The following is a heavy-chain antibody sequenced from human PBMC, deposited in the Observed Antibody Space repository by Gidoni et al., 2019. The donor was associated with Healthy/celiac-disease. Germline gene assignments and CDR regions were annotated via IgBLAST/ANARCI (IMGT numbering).Heavy chain of an antibody. V-gene: IGHV1-24*01. CDR3: ASPIPTNYYGMDV. Sequence: QVQLVQSGAAVKQPGASGKVSCKVSVYTLTELSMHWVRQAPGKGLEWMGGFNPEDGEPIYAQKFQGEITMTEDTSTDTAYMELGSLRSEDTAVYYCASPIPTNYYGMDVWGQGTTVTVSS. J-gene: IGHJ6*02. CDR1: VYTLTELS. CDR2: FNPEDGEP. D-gene: IGHD2-21*01.